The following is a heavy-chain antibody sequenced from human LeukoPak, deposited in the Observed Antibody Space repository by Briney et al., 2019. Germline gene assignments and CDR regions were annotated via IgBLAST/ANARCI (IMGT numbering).Heavy chain of an antibody. CDR2: IYNSGTT. J-gene: IGHJ4*02. CDR1: GGSISNNY. CDR3: ARGSNYSDY. Sequence: SETLSLTCTVSGGSISNNYWSWVRQPPPKGLEWIAYIYNSGTTNYNPSLKSRVTISIDTSKKQFSLNLRSVTAADTALYYCARGSNYSDYWGQGTLVTVSS. V-gene: IGHV4-59*01.